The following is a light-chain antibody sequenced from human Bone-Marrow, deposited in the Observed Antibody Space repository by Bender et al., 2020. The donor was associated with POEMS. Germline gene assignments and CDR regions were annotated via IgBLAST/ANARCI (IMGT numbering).Light chain of an antibody. J-gene: IGLJ3*02. CDR1: VLPKQY. CDR2: KDT. Sequence: SYELTQPPSVSVSPGQTARITCSGDVLPKQYTYWYQQKPGQAPLLVIYKDTERASGIPERFSASSSGTTVTLTISGVQAEDEADYHCQSAVSNGPWVFGGGTKLTVL. V-gene: IGLV3-25*03. CDR3: QSAVSNGPWV.